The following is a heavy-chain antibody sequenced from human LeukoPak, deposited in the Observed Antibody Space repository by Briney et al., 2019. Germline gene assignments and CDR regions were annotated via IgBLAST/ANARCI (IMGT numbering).Heavy chain of an antibody. Sequence: ASVKVSCKASGYIFTSYYMDWVRQAPGQGLEWMGIINPNDGNTNYAQKFQGRVTMTRDTSTSTVYMELSSLRSEDTAVYYCARDRKAAAGLDYWGQGTLVTVSS. CDR3: ARDRKAAAGLDY. CDR2: INPNDGNT. CDR1: GYIFTSYY. D-gene: IGHD6-13*01. J-gene: IGHJ4*02. V-gene: IGHV1-46*01.